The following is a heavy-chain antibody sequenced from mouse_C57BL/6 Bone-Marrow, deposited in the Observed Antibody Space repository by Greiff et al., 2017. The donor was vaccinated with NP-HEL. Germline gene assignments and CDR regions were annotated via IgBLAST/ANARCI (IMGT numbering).Heavy chain of an antibody. CDR2: IYPSDSET. J-gene: IGHJ4*01. CDR3: ARDYGFYAMDY. CDR1: GYTFTSYW. D-gene: IGHD1-1*01. Sequence: VQLQQPGAELVRPGSSVKLSCKASGYTFTSYWMDWVKQRPGQGLEWIGNIYPSDSETHYNQKFKDQATLTVDKSSSAAYMQLSSLTSEDSAVYYCARDYGFYAMDYWGQGTSVTVSS. V-gene: IGHV1-61*01.